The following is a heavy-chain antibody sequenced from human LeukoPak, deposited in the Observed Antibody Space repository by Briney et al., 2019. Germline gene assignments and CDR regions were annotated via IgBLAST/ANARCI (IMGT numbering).Heavy chain of an antibody. CDR2: IYTSGST. J-gene: IGHJ4*02. CDR3: ARDRVINWNLTPEFDY. D-gene: IGHD1-20*01. Sequence: SETLSLTCTVSGGSISSYYWSWIRQPAGKGLEWIGRIYTSGSTNYNPSLKSRVTISLDPSKNQFSLQLNSVTPEDTAVYYCARDRVINWNLTPEFDYWGQGTLVTVSS. V-gene: IGHV4-4*07. CDR1: GGSISSYY.